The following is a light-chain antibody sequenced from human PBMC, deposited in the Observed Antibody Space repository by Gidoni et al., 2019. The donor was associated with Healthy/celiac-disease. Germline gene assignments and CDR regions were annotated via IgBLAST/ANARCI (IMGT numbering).Light chain of an antibody. Sequence: SYELTQPPTVSGSPGQTARITCTGDALPKQYAYWYQQKPGQAPVLGIYKDSERPSGIPERFSGSSSGTTVTLTISGVQAEDEADYYCQSADSSGLVVFGGGTKLTVL. V-gene: IGLV3-25*03. CDR1: ALPKQY. J-gene: IGLJ2*01. CDR2: KDS. CDR3: QSADSSGLVV.